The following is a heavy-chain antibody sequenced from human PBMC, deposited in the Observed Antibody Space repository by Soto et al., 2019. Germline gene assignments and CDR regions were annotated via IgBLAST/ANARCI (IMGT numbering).Heavy chain of an antibody. CDR3: PRGITNCYGSDV. V-gene: IGHV3-74*01. Sequence: VQLVESGGVVVQPGGSLRLSCVAAGFTFNTYWMHWVRQAPGKGLVWVSRINSDGSSTSCADSVKGRFTISRDNAKNIVYLQMNSLSGEDTALYYCPRGITNCYGSDVWGQGTMVTVSS. J-gene: IGHJ6*02. CDR1: GFTFNTYW. D-gene: IGHD3-3*01. CDR2: INSDGSST.